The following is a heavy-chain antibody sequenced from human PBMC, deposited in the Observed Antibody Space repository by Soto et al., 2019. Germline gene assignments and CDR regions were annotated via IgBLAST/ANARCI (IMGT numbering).Heavy chain of an antibody. D-gene: IGHD1-26*01. CDR2: INPNSGDT. V-gene: IGHV1-2*02. CDR3: ARILSEVVGALDY. CDR1: GYTFTGYH. J-gene: IGHJ4*02. Sequence: GASVTVSCKASGYTFTGYHMHWVRQAPGQGLEWMGWINPNSGDTNYAQKFQGRVTMTRDTSISTAYMELSRLRSDDTAVYYCARILSEVVGALDYWGQGTLVTVSS.